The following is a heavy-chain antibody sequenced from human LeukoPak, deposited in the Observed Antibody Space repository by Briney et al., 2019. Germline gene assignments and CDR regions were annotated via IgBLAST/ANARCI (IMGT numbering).Heavy chain of an antibody. CDR3: VRSDWFDP. Sequence: QPGGSLRLSCVASGFTFSGYWMHWVRQAPGKGPVWVSRIKSDGSSTTYADSVKGRFTVSRDNAKNTLYLQMSSLRAEDTAVYYCVRSDWFDPWGQGILVTVSS. V-gene: IGHV3-74*03. J-gene: IGHJ5*02. CDR1: GFTFSGYW. CDR2: IKSDGSST.